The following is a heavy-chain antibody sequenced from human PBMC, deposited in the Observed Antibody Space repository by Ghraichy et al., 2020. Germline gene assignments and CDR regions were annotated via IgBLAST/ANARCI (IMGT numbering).Heavy chain of an antibody. CDR3: TRSEGHLDY. J-gene: IGHJ4*02. CDR2: ITGSSSTI. CDR1: GFSFSGYS. Sequence: GGSLRLSCAASGFSFSGYSMNWVRQAPGKGLEWLSYITGSSSTIYYADSVKGRFTISRDNAKNSLYLQMNSLRDEDTAVYFCTRSEGHLDYWGQGTLVTVSS. V-gene: IGHV3-48*02.